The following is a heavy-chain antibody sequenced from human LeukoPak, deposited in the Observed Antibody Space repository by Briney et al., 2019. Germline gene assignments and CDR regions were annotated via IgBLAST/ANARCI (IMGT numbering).Heavy chain of an antibody. V-gene: IGHV3-33*06. Sequence: GGSLRLSCAASGFTFSSYGMHWVRQAPGKGLEWVAVIWYDGSNKYYAYSVKGRFTISRDNSKNTLYLQMNSLRAEDTAVYYCAKDQEWELLYYFDYWGQGTLVTVSS. J-gene: IGHJ4*02. CDR3: AKDQEWELLYYFDY. D-gene: IGHD1-26*01. CDR2: IWYDGSNK. CDR1: GFTFSSYG.